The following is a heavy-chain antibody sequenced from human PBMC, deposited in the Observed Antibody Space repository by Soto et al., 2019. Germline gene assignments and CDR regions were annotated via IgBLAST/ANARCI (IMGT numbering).Heavy chain of an antibody. CDR2: IYYSGST. CDR1: GGSISSSSYY. J-gene: IGHJ4*02. V-gene: IGHV4-39*07. CDR3: ARAMGYYDILTGYKPDTGFDY. Sequence: SETLSLTCTVSGGSISSSSYYWGWIRQPPGKGLEWIGSIYYSGSTYYNPSLKSRVTISVDTSKNQFSLKLSSVTAADTAVYYCARAMGYYDILTGYKPDTGFDYWGQGTLVTVSS. D-gene: IGHD3-9*01.